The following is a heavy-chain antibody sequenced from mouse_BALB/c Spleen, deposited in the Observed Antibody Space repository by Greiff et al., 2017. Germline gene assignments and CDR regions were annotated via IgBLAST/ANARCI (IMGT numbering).Heavy chain of an antibody. V-gene: IGHV5-9-3*01. CDR3: ARQEDMGYDYDGGFAY. D-gene: IGHD2-4*01. Sequence: EVQLQESGGGLVKPGGSLKLSCAASGFTFSSYAMSWVRQTPEKRLEWVATISSGGSYTYYPDSVKGRFTISRDNAKNTLYLQMSSLRSEDTAMYYCARQEDMGYDYDGGFAYWGQGTLVTVSA. CDR1: GFTFSSYA. CDR2: ISSGGSYT. J-gene: IGHJ3*01.